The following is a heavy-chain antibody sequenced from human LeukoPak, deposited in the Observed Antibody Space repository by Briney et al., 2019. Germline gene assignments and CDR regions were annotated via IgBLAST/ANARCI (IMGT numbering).Heavy chain of an antibody. J-gene: IGHJ4*02. Sequence: GGPLRLSCAASGFSSSSFAMSWLRQGPERGVEWVSSIRGNGETFYAVSAKGRFTLSSDSSRNTVYFQVNNLRVEDTAIYCCAKASWVSSTDSVRWGQGTLVTVSS. V-gene: IGHV3-23*01. CDR3: AKASWVSSTDSVR. CDR2: IRGNGET. CDR1: GFSSSSFA. D-gene: IGHD3-16*01.